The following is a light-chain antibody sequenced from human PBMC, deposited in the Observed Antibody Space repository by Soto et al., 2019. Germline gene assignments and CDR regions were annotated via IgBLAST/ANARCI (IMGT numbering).Light chain of an antibody. V-gene: IGKV1-5*03. CDR1: QTISSW. J-gene: IGKJ1*01. CDR2: KAS. CDR3: KHYNSYSEA. Sequence: DIQMTQSPSTLSGSVGDRVTITCRASQTISSWLAWYQQKPGKAPKLLIYKASTLKSGVPSRFSGSGSGTEFTLTISSMQPDDFATYYCKHYNSYSEAFGQCTTGDIK.